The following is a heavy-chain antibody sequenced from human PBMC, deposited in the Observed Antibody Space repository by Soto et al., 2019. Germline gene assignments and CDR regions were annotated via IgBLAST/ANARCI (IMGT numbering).Heavy chain of an antibody. CDR1: GFSVSSSH. D-gene: IGHD3-10*01. V-gene: IGHV3-53*01. CDR2: IYSGGTT. J-gene: IGHJ5*02. CDR3: ARCGPYVSESYSFRYNWIDP. Sequence: EVRLVDSGGGLIQPGGSLRLSCAASGFSVSSSHMIWVRQAPGKGLEWVSVIYSGGTTYYAVSVKGRFTISRDKSKNTVYLHMDSLRTEDTAVYHCARCGPYVSESYSFRYNWIDPWGQGTLVTVSS.